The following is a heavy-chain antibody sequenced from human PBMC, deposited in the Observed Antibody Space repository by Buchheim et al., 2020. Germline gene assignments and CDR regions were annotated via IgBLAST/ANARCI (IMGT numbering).Heavy chain of an antibody. V-gene: IGHV1-69*02. CDR1: GGTFSSYT. Sequence: QVQLVQSGAEVKKPGSSVKVSCKASGGTFSSYTISWVRQAPGQGLEWMGRIIPILGIANYAQKFQGRVTITADKSTSTAYMELSSLRSEDTAVYYCARGRAEIVVVTWEFDYWGQGTL. D-gene: IGHD2-21*02. J-gene: IGHJ4*02. CDR2: IIPILGIA. CDR3: ARGRAEIVVVTWEFDY.